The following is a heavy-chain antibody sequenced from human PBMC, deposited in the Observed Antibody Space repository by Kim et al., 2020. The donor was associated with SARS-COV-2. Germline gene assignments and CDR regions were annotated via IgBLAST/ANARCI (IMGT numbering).Heavy chain of an antibody. CDR2: IYYTGST. Sequence: SETLSLTCTVSGGSISSFYWSWIRQPPGKGLEWIGYIYYTGSTNYNPSLKSRVTLSLDTSKNQFSLKLRSVTAADTAVYYCARDEGAGWFRGPLGYWGQGTLVTVSS. V-gene: IGHV4-59*13. CDR1: GGSISSFY. D-gene: IGHD6-19*01. J-gene: IGHJ4*02. CDR3: ARDEGAGWFRGPLGY.